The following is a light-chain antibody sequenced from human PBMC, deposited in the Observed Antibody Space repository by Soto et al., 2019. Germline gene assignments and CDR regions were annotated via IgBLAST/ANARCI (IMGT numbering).Light chain of an antibody. CDR3: QQYYSTPWT. CDR2: WAS. Sequence: EIVMAQFPETLAVSVGERATIKCRSSQSLLHSSDNRNYLTWYQQKPGQPPKLLIYWASTRHSGVPDRFSGSGSGTDFTLTINSPQAEDVAVYYCQQYYSTPWTFGQGTKVEIK. CDR1: QSLLHSSDNRNY. J-gene: IGKJ1*01. V-gene: IGKV4-1*01.